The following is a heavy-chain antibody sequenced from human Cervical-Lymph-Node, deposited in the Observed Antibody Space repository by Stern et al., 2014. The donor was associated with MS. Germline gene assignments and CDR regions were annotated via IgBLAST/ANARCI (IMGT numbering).Heavy chain of an antibody. D-gene: IGHD6-13*01. V-gene: IGHV4-31*03. Sequence: QVQLQESGPGLVKPSQTLSLTCTVSGGSISSGGYYWSWIRQPPGKGLEWIGYIYYSGSTYYNPSLKSRVTISVDTSKNQFSLKLSSVTAADTAVYYCARSSISAAGTESLFDYWGQGTLVTVSS. J-gene: IGHJ4*02. CDR3: ARSSISAAGTESLFDY. CDR1: GGSISSGGYY. CDR2: IYYSGST.